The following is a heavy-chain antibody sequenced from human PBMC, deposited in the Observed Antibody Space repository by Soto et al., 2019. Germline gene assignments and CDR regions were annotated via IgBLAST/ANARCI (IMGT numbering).Heavy chain of an antibody. CDR2: IHFSGDT. V-gene: IGHV4-39*01. D-gene: IGHD6-13*01. Sequence: QLHLQESGPGLVKPSETLSLTCTVSGDSISSSNYYWGWIRQPPGEGLEWIGGIHFSGDTYYNPSLKSRVTISVDTSKNQFSLKLSSVAAADTAVYFCARRVWYVWYFDLWGRGTLVTVSS. CDR1: GDSISSSNYY. J-gene: IGHJ2*01. CDR3: ARRVWYVWYFDL.